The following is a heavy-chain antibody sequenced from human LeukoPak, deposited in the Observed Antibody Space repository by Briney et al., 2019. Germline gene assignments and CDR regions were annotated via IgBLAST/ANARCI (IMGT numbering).Heavy chain of an antibody. CDR1: GDTFTSYA. CDR3: LGVSHRISSGSYGYDAFDI. V-gene: IGHV1-69*04. CDR2: IIPILGIA. J-gene: IGHJ3*02. Sequence: GASVKVSCKASGDTFTSYAISWVRQAPGQGLEWMGRIIPILGIANYAQKFQGRVTITADKSTGTAYMELSSLRSEDTAVYYCLGVSHRISSGSYGYDAFDIWGQGTMVTVSS. D-gene: IGHD3-10*01.